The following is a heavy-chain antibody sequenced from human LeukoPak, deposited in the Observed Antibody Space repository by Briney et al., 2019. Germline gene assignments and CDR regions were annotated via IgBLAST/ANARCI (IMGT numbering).Heavy chain of an antibody. D-gene: IGHD5-18*01. CDR3: ARMWDSRYTYGFRYFDV. CDR1: GGSISSGSYY. Sequence: PSETLSLTCTVSGGSISSGSYYWSWIRQPAGKGLEWIGRIYTSGSTNYNPSLKSRVTISVDTSKNQFSLKLSSVTAADTAVYYCARMWDSRYTYGFRYFDVWGRGTLVTVSS. CDR2: IYTSGST. J-gene: IGHJ2*01. V-gene: IGHV4-61*02.